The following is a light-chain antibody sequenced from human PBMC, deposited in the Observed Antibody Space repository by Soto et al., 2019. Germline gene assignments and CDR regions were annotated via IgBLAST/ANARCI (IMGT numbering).Light chain of an antibody. Sequence: DIQMTQSPSTLSASVGDRVAITCRASQYVSRSLAWYQQKPGKAPKLLIYDASTLESGVPSRFRGSGSGTEFTLTISSLQPDDFATYYCQQYNAYSWTFGQGTKVEIK. CDR3: QQYNAYSWT. J-gene: IGKJ1*01. CDR2: DAS. CDR1: QYVSRS. V-gene: IGKV1-5*01.